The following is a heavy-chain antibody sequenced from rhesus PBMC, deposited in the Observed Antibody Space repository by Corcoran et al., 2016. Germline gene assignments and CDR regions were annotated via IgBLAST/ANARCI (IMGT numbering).Heavy chain of an antibody. CDR3: ARRLATVTLSYFDY. D-gene: IGHD5-36*02. CDR2: IYGGSGST. J-gene: IGHJ4*01. CDR1: GGSISAYYY. V-gene: IGHV4-73*01. Sequence: QVKLQQWGEGLVKPSETLSLTCAVYGGSISAYYYCSWIPQPPWPGLEWIGYIYGGSGSTSYNPSLKSRVTISTDTSKNQFSLKLSSVTAADTAVYYCARRLATVTLSYFDYWGQGVLVTVSS.